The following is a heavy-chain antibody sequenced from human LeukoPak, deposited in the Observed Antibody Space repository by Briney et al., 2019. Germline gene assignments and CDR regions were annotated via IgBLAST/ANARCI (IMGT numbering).Heavy chain of an antibody. Sequence: LETLSLTCTVSGGSISSSSYYWGWIRQPPGKGLEWIGRINYSGSTYYNPSLKSRVTISVDTSKNQFSLKLSSVTAADTAVYYCARDFFYSSSFQAYYFDYWGQGTLVTVSS. V-gene: IGHV4-39*07. D-gene: IGHD6-6*01. CDR2: INYSGST. CDR1: GGSISSSSYY. J-gene: IGHJ4*02. CDR3: ARDFFYSSSFQAYYFDY.